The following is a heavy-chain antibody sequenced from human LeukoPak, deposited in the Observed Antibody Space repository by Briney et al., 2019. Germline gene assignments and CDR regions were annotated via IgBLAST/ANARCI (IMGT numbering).Heavy chain of an antibody. CDR2: ISGSGGWT. V-gene: IGHV3-23*01. Sequence: GGSLRLSCAASGFTFSSYAMSWVRQAPGKGLEWVSAISGSGGWTYYADSVKGRFTISRDNSKNTLFLQMNSLRAEDTAVYYCAKDLDPVVRGVIPYWGQGTLVTVSS. D-gene: IGHD3-10*01. CDR3: AKDLDPVVRGVIPY. J-gene: IGHJ4*02. CDR1: GFTFSSYA.